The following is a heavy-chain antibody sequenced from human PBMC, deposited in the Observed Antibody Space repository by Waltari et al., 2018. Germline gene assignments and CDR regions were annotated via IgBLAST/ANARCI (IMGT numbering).Heavy chain of an antibody. V-gene: IGHV4-4*07. CDR3: ARETRHGDWFDP. J-gene: IGHJ5*02. CDR1: GDSCEGNY. Sequence: VQLHESGPGLVQPSEPLSLACSVSGDSCEGNYWSWIRQSAGKGMEWIGRIYVGGTTNYNPALAGRVSMSVDMSKNQIFLKIMSVTAADTGVYYCARETRHGDWFDPWGQGTLVTVSS. CDR2: IYVGGTT. D-gene: IGHD3-16*01.